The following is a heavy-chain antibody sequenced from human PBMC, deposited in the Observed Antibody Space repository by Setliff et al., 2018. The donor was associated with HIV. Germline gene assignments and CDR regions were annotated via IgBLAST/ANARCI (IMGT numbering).Heavy chain of an antibody. Sequence: PSETLSLTCTVSGYSISSHYWSWIRQPPGKELEWIGYIFSSGSTTYNPSLKSRVTISIDTSKNQFSLKVSSVTAADTAVYYCARGWEWGAPLDYWGQGALVTVYS. V-gene: IGHV4-59*11. CDR3: ARGWEWGAPLDY. CDR2: IFSSGST. J-gene: IGHJ4*02. CDR1: GYSISSHY. D-gene: IGHD1-26*01.